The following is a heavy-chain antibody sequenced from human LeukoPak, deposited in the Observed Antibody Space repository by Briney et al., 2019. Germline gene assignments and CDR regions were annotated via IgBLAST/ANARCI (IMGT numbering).Heavy chain of an antibody. J-gene: IGHJ6*02. V-gene: IGHV3-21*01. CDR1: GFTFSSYS. CDR2: ISSSSSYI. CDR3: AREGTTVYYFGMDV. Sequence: GGSLRLSCAASGFTFSSYSMNWVRQAPGKGLEWVSSISSSSSYIYYAESVKGRFTISRDNAKNSLYLQMNSLRAEDTAVYYCAREGTTVYYFGMDVWGQGTTVTVSS. D-gene: IGHD4-17*01.